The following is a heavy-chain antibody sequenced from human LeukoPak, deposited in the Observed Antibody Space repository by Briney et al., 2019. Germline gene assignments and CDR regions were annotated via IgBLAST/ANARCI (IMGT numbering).Heavy chain of an antibody. CDR2: ISAYNGNT. J-gene: IGHJ5*02. CDR1: GYTFTSYG. CDR3: ASDYCSGGSCREGAFDP. V-gene: IGHV1-18*01. Sequence: ASVKVSCKASGYTFTSYGISWVRQAPGQGLEWMGWISAYNGNTNYAQKFQGRVTMTRDTSISTAYMELSRLRSDDTAVYYCASDYCSGGSCREGAFDPWGQGTLVTVSS. D-gene: IGHD2-15*01.